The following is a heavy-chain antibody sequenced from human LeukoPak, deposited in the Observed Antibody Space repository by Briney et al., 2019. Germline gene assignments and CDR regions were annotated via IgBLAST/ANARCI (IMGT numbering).Heavy chain of an antibody. CDR3: ARGGGGHRPFDY. V-gene: IGHV3-23*01. CDR1: GFTLGIYA. J-gene: IGHJ4*02. CDR2: MLNSGAR. Sequence: PGGSLRLSCTGSGFTLGIYAMTWVRQAPGKGRVWVATMLNSGARYDADSVMSRFTMSRDSSQDTLYLQMNNLGVEDTAIYYCARGGGGHRPFDYWGQGVLVTVSA. D-gene: IGHD2-15*01.